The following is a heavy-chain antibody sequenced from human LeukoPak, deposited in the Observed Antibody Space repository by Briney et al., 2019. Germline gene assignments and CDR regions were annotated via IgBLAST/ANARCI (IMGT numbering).Heavy chain of an antibody. Sequence: GGSLRLSCAASGFTFDDYGMSWVRQAPGKGLEWVSGINWNGGSTGYADSVKGRFTISRDNAKNSLYLQMNSLRAEDTALYYCARDLRRDGYDAFDIWGQGTMVTVSS. D-gene: IGHD5-24*01. J-gene: IGHJ3*02. CDR3: ARDLRRDGYDAFDI. CDR2: INWNGGST. V-gene: IGHV3-20*04. CDR1: GFTFDDYG.